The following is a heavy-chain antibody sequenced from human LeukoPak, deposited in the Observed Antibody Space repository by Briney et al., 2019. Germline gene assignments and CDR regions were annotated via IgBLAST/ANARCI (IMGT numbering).Heavy chain of an antibody. CDR3: AKWLGRYFDSPRSGFDY. Sequence: GGSLRLSCAASGFTFSSCAMSWVRQAPGKGLEWVSAISGSGGSTYYADSVKGRFTISRDNSKNTLYLQMNSLRAEDTAVYYCAKWLGRYFDSPRSGFDYWGQGTLVTVSS. CDR1: GFTFSSCA. CDR2: ISGSGGST. V-gene: IGHV3-23*01. D-gene: IGHD3-9*01. J-gene: IGHJ4*02.